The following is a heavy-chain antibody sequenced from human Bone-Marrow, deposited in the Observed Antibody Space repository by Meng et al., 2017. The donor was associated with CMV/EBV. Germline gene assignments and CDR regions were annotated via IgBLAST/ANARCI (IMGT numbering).Heavy chain of an antibody. D-gene: IGHD6-13*01. Sequence: SETLSLTCTVSGGSSSYYWSWIRQPPGKGLEWIGYIYYTGSTNYNPSLKSRVTISVDTSKNQFSLKLSSVTAADTAVYYCAREAQQLEGDYFDYWGQGILVTFAS. CDR2: IYYTGST. V-gene: IGHV4-59*01. J-gene: IGHJ4*02. CDR1: GGSSSYY. CDR3: AREAQQLEGDYFDY.